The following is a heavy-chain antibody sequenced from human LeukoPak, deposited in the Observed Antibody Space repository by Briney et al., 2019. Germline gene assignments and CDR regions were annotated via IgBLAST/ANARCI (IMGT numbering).Heavy chain of an antibody. CDR3: ARGMIKGYCSGGSCFNWFDP. D-gene: IGHD2-15*01. Sequence: GGSLRLSCAASGFTVSSNYMSWVRQAPGKGLEWVSVIYSGGSTYYADSVKGRFTISRENAKNSLYLQMNSLRAGDTAVYYCARGMIKGYCSGGSCFNWFDPWGQGTLVTVSS. J-gene: IGHJ5*02. CDR2: IYSGGST. CDR1: GFTVSSNY. V-gene: IGHV3-53*01.